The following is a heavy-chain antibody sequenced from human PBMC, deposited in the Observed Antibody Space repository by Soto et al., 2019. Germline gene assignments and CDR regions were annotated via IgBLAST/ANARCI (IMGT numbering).Heavy chain of an antibody. CDR2: ISNDGSDT. Sequence: EVQLVESGGGLVQPGGSLRLSCAASGLPFGDNWMHCVRQAPGKGLVWVSRISNDGSDTTYADSVRGRFTVSRDNAKNTLYLQMNSLRAEDTAVYYCARDSYSSATHWGHGTLVTVSS. J-gene: IGHJ4*01. CDR1: GLPFGDNW. D-gene: IGHD4-4*01. CDR3: ARDSYSSATH. V-gene: IGHV3-74*01.